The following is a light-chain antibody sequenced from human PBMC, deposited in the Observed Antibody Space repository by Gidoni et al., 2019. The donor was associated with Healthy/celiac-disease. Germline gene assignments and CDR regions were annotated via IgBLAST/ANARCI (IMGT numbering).Light chain of an antibody. J-gene: IGKJ1*01. CDR1: QSVSSN. CDR3: QQYNNWPPWT. Sequence: EIVITQSPATPSVSPGERATLSCRASQSVSSNLAWYQQQPGQAPRRLIYRGSTRATGIPARFSCGGSGPEFTLTISSLQYEDFAVYYYQQYNNWPPWTFGQGTKVEIK. CDR2: RGS. V-gene: IGKV3-15*01.